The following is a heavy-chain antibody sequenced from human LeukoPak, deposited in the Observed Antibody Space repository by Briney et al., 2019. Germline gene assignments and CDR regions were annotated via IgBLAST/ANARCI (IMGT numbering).Heavy chain of an antibody. D-gene: IGHD3-3*01. CDR3: ARRVVWEDDY. CDR2: ISTYNGYT. J-gene: IGHJ4*02. Sequence: GESLKISCKGSGYSFTSYWIGWVRQAPGQGLELMGWISTYNGYTNYAQKLQGRVTMTTDTSTSTAYMELRNLTSDDTAVYYCARRVVWEDDYWGQGTLVTVSS. V-gene: IGHV1-18*04. CDR1: GYSFTSYW.